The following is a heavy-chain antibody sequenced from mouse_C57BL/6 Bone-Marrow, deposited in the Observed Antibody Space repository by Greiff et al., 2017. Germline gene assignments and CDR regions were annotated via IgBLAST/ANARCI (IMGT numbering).Heavy chain of an antibody. CDR1: GYSITSGYY. J-gene: IGHJ3*01. CDR3: ARDDGTFAY. CDR2: ISYDGSN. V-gene: IGHV3-6*01. Sequence: VQLKESGPGLVKPSQSLSLTCSVTGYSITSGYYWNWIRQFPGNKLEWMGYISYDGSNNYNPSLKNRISITRDTSKNQFFLKLNSVTTEDTATYYCARDDGTFAYWGQGTLVTVSA. D-gene: IGHD2-3*01.